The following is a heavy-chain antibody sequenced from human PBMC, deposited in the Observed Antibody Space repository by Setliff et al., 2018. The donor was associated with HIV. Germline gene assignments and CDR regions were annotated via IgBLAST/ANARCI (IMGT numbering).Heavy chain of an antibody. J-gene: IGHJ4*02. V-gene: IGHV4-4*08. CDR1: GGSISSYY. CDR2: IYTSGST. D-gene: IGHD3-9*01. Sequence: SETLSLTCTVSGGSISSYYWSWIRQPPGKGLEWIRYIYTSGSTNYNPSLKSRVTISVDTSKNQFSLKLSSVTAADTAVYYCATLRGHYDILTGYYRPYYFDYWGQGTLVTVSS. CDR3: ATLRGHYDILTGYYRPYYFDY.